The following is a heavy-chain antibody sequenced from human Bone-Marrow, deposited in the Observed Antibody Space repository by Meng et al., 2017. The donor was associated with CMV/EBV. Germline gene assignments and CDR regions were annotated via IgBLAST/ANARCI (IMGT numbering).Heavy chain of an antibody. Sequence: GESLKISCAASGFTFSSYWMSWVRQAPGKGLEWVSYISSGGSTIYYADSVKGRFAISRDNAKNSLYLQMNNLRVEDTAVYYCARDKAGYDYYSYHGLDVWGQGTTVTVAS. J-gene: IGHJ6*02. D-gene: IGHD2-21*02. V-gene: IGHV3-48*04. CDR1: GFTFSSYW. CDR3: ARDKAGYDYYSYHGLDV. CDR2: ISSGGSTI.